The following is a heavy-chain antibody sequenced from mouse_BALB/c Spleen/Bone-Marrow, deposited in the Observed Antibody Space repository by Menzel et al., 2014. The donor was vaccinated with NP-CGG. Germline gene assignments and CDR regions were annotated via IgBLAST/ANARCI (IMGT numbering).Heavy chain of an antibody. CDR3: ASWVYYDYGAMDY. CDR1: GDSITSGY. CDR2: ISYSGST. V-gene: IGHV3-8*02. J-gene: IGHJ4*01. Sequence: VQLQQSGPSLVKPSQTLSLTCSVTGDSITSGYWNWIRKFPGNKLEYMGYISYSGSTYYNPSLKSRISITRDTSKNXYYLQLNSVTTEDTATYYCASWVYYDYGAMDYWGQGTSVTVSS. D-gene: IGHD2-4*01.